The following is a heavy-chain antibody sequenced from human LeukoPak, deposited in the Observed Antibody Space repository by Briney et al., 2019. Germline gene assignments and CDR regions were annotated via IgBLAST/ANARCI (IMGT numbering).Heavy chain of an antibody. Sequence: ASVKVSCKASGYTFTSYAIHWVRQAPGQRLEWMGWISAGNGNTKYSQNFQGRVTFISNTSATTAFMELSSLRSEDAAVYYCARWTGDFWSGRGSQTDSNWFDPWGQGTLVTVSS. CDR3: ARWTGDFWSGRGSQTDSNWFDP. J-gene: IGHJ5*02. CDR1: GYTFTSYA. D-gene: IGHD3-3*01. V-gene: IGHV1-3*01. CDR2: ISAGNGNT.